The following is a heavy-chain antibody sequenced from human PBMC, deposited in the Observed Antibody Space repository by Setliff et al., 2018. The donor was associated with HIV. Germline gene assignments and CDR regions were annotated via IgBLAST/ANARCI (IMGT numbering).Heavy chain of an antibody. J-gene: IGHJ4*02. Sequence: PVGSLRLSCAASGFSFTDVWMNWVRQAPGKGLEWVGRIKTKTQRGTTDYAAPAKGRFIISRDDSKNTLYLQMNSLRSEDTAVYYCVTGVGTSSVDYWGQGTMVTVSS. CDR3: VTGVGTSSVDY. CDR1: GFSFTDVW. D-gene: IGHD3-22*01. V-gene: IGHV3-15*01. CDR2: IKTKTQRGTT.